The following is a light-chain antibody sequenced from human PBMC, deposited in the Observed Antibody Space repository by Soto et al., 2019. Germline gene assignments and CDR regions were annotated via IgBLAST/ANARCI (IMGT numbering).Light chain of an antibody. CDR1: SSDIGAYNH. CDR3: SSFTSTSTLL. Sequence: QSALTQPASVSGSPGQSITISCTGTSSDIGAYNHVSWYQHHPGKAPKLIIYDVSNRPSGVSDRFSGSRSGDAASLTISGLQSEDEAYYYCSSFTSTSTLLFGGGTKVTVL. CDR2: DVS. J-gene: IGLJ2*01. V-gene: IGLV2-14*01.